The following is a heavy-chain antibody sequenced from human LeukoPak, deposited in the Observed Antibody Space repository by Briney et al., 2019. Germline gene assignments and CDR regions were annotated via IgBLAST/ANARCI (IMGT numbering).Heavy chain of an antibody. CDR2: ISGSGSTI. CDR1: GFTFSSYE. V-gene: IGHV3-48*03. D-gene: IGHD4-17*01. CDR3: ASPMTTVTPRFDY. Sequence: PGGSLRLSCAASGFTFSSYEMNWARQAPGKGLEWVSYISGSGSTIYYADSVKGRFTISRDNAKNSLYLQMNSLRAEDTAVYYCASPMTTVTPRFDYWGQGTLVTVSS. J-gene: IGHJ4*02.